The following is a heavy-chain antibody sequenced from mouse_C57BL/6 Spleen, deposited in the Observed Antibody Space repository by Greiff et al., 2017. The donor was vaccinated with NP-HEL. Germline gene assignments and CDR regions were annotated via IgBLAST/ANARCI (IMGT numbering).Heavy chain of an antibody. CDR3: ARYYDDDEYCFDY. CDR1: GYTFTDHT. CDR2: IYTRDGST. V-gene: IGHV1-78*01. Sequence: VQLQQSDAELVKPGASVKISCKASGYTFTDHTIHWVKQRPEQGLEWIGYIYTRDGSTNYNEKFKGKATLTADKSHSTAYMQLNSLASEDAAVYFCARYYDDDEYCFDYWGQGTTVTVSA. J-gene: IGHJ2*01. D-gene: IGHD2-4*01.